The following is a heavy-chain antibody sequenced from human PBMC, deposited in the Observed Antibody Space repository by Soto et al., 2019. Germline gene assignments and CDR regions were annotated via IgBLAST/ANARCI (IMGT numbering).Heavy chain of an antibody. CDR1: GASINNYY. Sequence: SETLSLTCTVSGASINNYYWSWIRQPAGKGLEWIGRMYTSGGTNYNPSLKSRVTTSVDTSKNQFSLKLSSVTAADTAVYYCARYSSAWYLSFDSWGQGTLVTVSS. D-gene: IGHD6-19*01. J-gene: IGHJ4*02. CDR3: ARYSSAWYLSFDS. CDR2: MYTSGGT. V-gene: IGHV4-4*07.